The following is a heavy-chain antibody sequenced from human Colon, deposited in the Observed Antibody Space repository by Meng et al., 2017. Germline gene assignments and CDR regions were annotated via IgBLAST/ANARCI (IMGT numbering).Heavy chain of an antibody. CDR1: GFTFSSYA. J-gene: IGHJ4*02. CDR2: ISYDGSNK. D-gene: IGHD6-13*01. CDR3: ARTLGAAAGTRYFDY. V-gene: IGHV3-30*04. Sequence: GGSLSLSCAASGFTFSSYAMHWVRQAPGKGLEWVAVISYDGSNKYYADSVKGRFTISRDNSKNTLYLQMNSLSAEDTAVYYCARTLGAAAGTRYFDYWGQGTLVTVSS.